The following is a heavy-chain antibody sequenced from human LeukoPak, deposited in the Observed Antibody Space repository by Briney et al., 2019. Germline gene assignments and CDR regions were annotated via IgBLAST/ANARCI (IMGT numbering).Heavy chain of an antibody. D-gene: IGHD3-10*01. CDR1: GGSLSNYY. CDR2: IYYSGAT. V-gene: IGHV4-59*08. Sequence: PSETLSLTCTVSGGSLSNYYWSWIRQPPGKGLEWIGHIYYSGATKYNPSLKSRISISVDTSKNQFSLMLSSVTAADTAVYYCARFGITVVRGGKYYFDYWGQGTLVTVSS. CDR3: ARFGITVVRGGKYYFDY. J-gene: IGHJ4*02.